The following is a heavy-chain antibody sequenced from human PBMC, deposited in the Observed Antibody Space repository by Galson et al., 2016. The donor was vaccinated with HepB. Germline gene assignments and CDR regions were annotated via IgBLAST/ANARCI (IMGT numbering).Heavy chain of an antibody. CDR1: GFIFSDYY. CDR2: ISTSSGYT. Sequence: GSLRLSCAASGFIFSDYYMTWIRQAPGKGLEWLSYISTSSGYTKYADSVKGRFTISRDNAKNSLYLQMNSLRAEDMAVYYCARAVRGIAVAGRSAYYYMDVWGKGTTVTVSS. D-gene: IGHD6-19*01. CDR3: ARAVRGIAVAGRSAYYYMDV. V-gene: IGHV3-11*06. J-gene: IGHJ6*03.